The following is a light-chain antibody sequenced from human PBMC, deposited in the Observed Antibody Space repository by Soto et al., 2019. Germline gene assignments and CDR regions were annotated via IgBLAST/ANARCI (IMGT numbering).Light chain of an antibody. V-gene: IGKV3-11*01. J-gene: IGKJ4*01. CDR3: QHRANWPLLV. Sequence: EIVLTQSPATLSLFPGEGVTLSCRASQTFGNYIAWYQQKPGQIPRLLIYDTSNRATGIPARFSGSGSGADFSLIISSLEPEDSAIYYCQHRANWPLLVFGGGTKVEIK. CDR1: QTFGNY. CDR2: DTS.